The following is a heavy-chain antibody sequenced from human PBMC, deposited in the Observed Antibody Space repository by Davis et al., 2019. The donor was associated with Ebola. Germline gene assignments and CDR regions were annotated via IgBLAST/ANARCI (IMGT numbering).Heavy chain of an antibody. CDR2: ISSSGSII. J-gene: IGHJ4*02. Sequence: GESLKISCAASGFTFSDYYMSWIRQAPGKGLEWVSYISSSGSIIYYADSVKGRFTISRDNAKNSLYLQMNSLRAEDTAVYHCTRLLRASSSSLWGQGTLVTVSS. CDR1: GFTFSDYY. CDR3: TRLLRASSSSL. V-gene: IGHV3-11*01. D-gene: IGHD6-13*01.